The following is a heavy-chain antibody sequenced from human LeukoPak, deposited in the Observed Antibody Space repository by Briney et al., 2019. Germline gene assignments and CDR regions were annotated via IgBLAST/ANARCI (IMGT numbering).Heavy chain of an antibody. CDR2: INHSGST. CDR3: ATHRGSSGWFDY. CDR1: GGSFSGYY. V-gene: IGHV4-34*01. J-gene: IGHJ4*02. D-gene: IGHD6-19*01. Sequence: PSETLSLTCAVYGGSFSGYYWSWIRQPPGRGLEWIGEINHSGSTDYNPSLKSRVTISVDTSKTQFSLNLGSVAAADTAVYYCATHRGSSGWFDYWGQGTLVTVSS.